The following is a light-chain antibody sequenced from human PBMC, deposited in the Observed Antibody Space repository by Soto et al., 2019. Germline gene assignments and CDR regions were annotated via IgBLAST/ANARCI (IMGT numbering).Light chain of an antibody. CDR1: QSVSSRY. V-gene: IGKV3-20*01. Sequence: EIVLTHSPGTLSLSPCERATLSFSASQSVSSRYLAWYQQKPGQAPRLLIYGASSRATGIPDRFSGSGSGTDFTLTISRLEPEDFAVYYCQQYGSSPPITFGQGTRLEI. CDR3: QQYGSSPPIT. CDR2: GAS. J-gene: IGKJ5*01.